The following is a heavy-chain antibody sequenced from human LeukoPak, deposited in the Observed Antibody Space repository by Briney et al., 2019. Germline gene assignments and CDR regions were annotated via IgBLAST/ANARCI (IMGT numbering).Heavy chain of an antibody. CDR1: GATFTKYG. CDR2: ISRSGDIT. V-gene: IGHV3-23*01. CDR3: ATEGFYY. J-gene: IGHJ4*02. Sequence: GGSLRLSCAASGATFTKYGMKWVRQAAGAGLEYISGISRSGDITHYADSVKGRFTISRDDVQNTLYLQMNSLRAEDTALYYCATEGFYYWGPGTQVTVSS.